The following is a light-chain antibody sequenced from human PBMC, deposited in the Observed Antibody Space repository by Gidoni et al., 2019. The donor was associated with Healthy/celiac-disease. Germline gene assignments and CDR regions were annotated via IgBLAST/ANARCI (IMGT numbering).Light chain of an antibody. CDR2: YDS. CDR1: NIGSKS. Sequence: SYVLTQPPSVSVAPGKTARITCGGNNIGSKSVHWYQQKPGQAPVLVSYYDSDRPSGIPERFSGSNSGNTATLTISRVEAGDEADYYCQVWDSSSDHRGVFGGGTKLTVL. CDR3: QVWDSSSDHRGV. J-gene: IGLJ3*02. V-gene: IGLV3-21*04.